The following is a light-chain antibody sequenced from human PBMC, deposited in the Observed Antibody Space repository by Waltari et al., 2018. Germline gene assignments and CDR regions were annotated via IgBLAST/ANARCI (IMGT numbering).Light chain of an antibody. Sequence: QSALTQPRSVSGSPGQSVTISCTGASGGVGGTKFVFWYQQHPVKAPKLMIYDVSKPPSGVPDRVSGSKSGNTASLTISGLQADDEADYYCCSYAGTYTFVFGGGTKLTVL. J-gene: IGLJ2*01. CDR1: SGGVGGTKF. V-gene: IGLV2-11*01. CDR2: DVS. CDR3: CSYAGTYTFV.